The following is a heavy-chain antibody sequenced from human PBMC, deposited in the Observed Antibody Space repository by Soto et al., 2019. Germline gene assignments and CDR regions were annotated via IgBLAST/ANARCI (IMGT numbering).Heavy chain of an antibody. Sequence: QVQLVESGGGVVQPGRSLRLSCAASGFTFSSYAMHWVRQAPGKGLEWVAVISYDGSNKYYADSVKGRFTISRDNSKNTLYLQRNSLGAEDTAVYYCARGYSSGWTVDYWGQGTLVTVSS. CDR2: ISYDGSNK. J-gene: IGHJ4*02. D-gene: IGHD6-19*01. CDR3: ARGYSSGWTVDY. V-gene: IGHV3-30-3*01. CDR1: GFTFSSYA.